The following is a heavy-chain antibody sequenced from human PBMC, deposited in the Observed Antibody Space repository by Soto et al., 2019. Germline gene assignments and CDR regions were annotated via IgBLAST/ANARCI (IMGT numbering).Heavy chain of an antibody. Sequence: SETLSLTCAVSGGSISSSNWWSWVRQPPGKGLEWIGEIYHSGSTNYNPSLKSRVTISVDKSKNQFSLKLSSVTAADTAVYYCARGLIAAAGTVWFDPWGQGTLVTVSS. D-gene: IGHD6-13*01. CDR1: GGSISSSNW. CDR2: IYHSGST. CDR3: ARGLIAAAGTVWFDP. V-gene: IGHV4-4*02. J-gene: IGHJ5*02.